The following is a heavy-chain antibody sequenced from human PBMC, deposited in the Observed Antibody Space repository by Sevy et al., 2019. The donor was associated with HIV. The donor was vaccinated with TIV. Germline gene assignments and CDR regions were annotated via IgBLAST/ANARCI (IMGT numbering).Heavy chain of an antibody. D-gene: IGHD3-22*01. V-gene: IGHV3-21*01. J-gene: IGHJ3*02. CDR1: GFTFSSYS. CDR2: ISSSSSYI. CDR3: ARDPSDSSGYYYSGAFDI. Sequence: GGSLRLSCAASGFTFSSYSMNWVRQAPGKGLEWVSSISSSSSYIYYADSVKGRFTISSDNAKNSLYLQMNSLRAEDTAVYYCARDPSDSSGYYYSGAFDIWGQGTMVTVSS.